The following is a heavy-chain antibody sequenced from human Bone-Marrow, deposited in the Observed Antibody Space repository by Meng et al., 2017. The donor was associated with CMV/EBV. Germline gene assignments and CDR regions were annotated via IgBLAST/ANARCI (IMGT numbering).Heavy chain of an antibody. CDR2: ISAYNGNT. J-gene: IGHJ3*02. CDR3: ARDHTVPAAMGDAFDI. V-gene: IGHV1-18*01. Sequence: QVQLGRSGAEVKKPGASVKVSCKASGYTFTSYGISWVRQAPGQGLEWMGWISAYNGNTNYAQKLQGRVTMTTDTSTSTAYMELRSLRSDDTAVYYCARDHTVPAAMGDAFDIWGQGTLVTVSS. D-gene: IGHD2-2*01. CDR1: GYTFTSYG.